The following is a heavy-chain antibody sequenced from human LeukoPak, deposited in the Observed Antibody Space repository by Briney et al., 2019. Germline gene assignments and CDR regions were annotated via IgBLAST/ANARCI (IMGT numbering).Heavy chain of an antibody. CDR1: GGSISSYS. Sequence: PSETLSLTCTVSGGSISSYSWSWIRQPPGKGLEWIGYMYYSGSTNYNPSLKSRVTISIDTSKNQFSLKLNSVAAADTAVYYCARDRSSMVPEGFQRWGQGTLVTVSS. CDR2: MYYSGST. CDR3: ARDRSSMVPEGFQR. D-gene: IGHD3-10*01. V-gene: IGHV4-59*01. J-gene: IGHJ1*01.